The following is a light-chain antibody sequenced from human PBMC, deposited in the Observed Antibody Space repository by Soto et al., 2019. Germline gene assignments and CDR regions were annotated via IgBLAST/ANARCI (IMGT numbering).Light chain of an antibody. J-gene: IGKJ1*01. Sequence: EIVVTQSPGTLSLSPGERASLSCRASQSVRSSSLAWYQQKPGQPPRLLIYGASSRATGIPDRFSGSGSGTDFTLTISRLEHEGVAVYFCQQYGDSPDTDRWSFGPGTKVEIK. CDR2: GAS. CDR1: QSVRSSS. V-gene: IGKV3-20*01. CDR3: QQYGDSPDTDRWS.